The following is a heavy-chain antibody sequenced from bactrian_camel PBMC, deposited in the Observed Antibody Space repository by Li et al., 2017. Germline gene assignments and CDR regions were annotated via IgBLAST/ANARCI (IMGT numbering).Heavy chain of an antibody. CDR1: GYTLDDSD. V-gene: IGHV3S63*01. Sequence: HVQLVESGGGSVQAGGSLRLSCTASGYTLDDSDVAWYRQAPGNECERVSTIYSDGTPYYADSVKGRFTISRDNAKNTLYLQMNSLIPEDTAMYYCATGAFSYWGQGTQVTVS. J-gene: IGHJ6*01. CDR3: ATGAFSY. D-gene: IGHD4*01. CDR2: TIYSDGTP.